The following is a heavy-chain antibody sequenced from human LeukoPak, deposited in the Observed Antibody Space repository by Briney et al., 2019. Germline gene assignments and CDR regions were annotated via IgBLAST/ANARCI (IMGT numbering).Heavy chain of an antibody. V-gene: IGHV3-30*01. CDR1: GFTFSSYA. D-gene: IGHD7-27*01. CDR2: ISYDGSNK. CDR3: ARDSLTGPLDY. J-gene: IGHJ4*02. Sequence: GGSLRLSCAASGFTFSSYAMHWVRQAPGKGLEWVAVISYDGSNKYYADSVKGRFTISRDNSKNTLYLQMNSLRAEDTAVCYCARDSLTGPLDYWGQGALVTVSS.